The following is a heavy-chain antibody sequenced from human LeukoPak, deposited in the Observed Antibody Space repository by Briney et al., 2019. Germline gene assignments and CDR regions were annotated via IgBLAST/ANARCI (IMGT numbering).Heavy chain of an antibody. CDR3: AREVKSYYGAHYFDY. CDR2: IIPIFGTA. V-gene: IGHV1-69*13. Sequence: GASVKVSCKASGGTFSGYAISWVRQAPGQGLEWMGGIIPIFGTANYAQKFQGRVTITADESTSTAYMELSSLRSEDTAVYYCAREVKSYYGAHYFDYWGQGTLVTVSS. J-gene: IGHJ4*02. CDR1: GGTFSGYA. D-gene: IGHD1-26*01.